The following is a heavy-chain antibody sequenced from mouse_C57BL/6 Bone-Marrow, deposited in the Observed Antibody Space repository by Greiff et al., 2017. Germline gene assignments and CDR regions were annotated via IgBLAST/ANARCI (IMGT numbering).Heavy chain of an antibody. CDR2: ISNGGGST. J-gene: IGHJ2*01. D-gene: IGHD2-1*01. CDR1: GFTFSDYY. V-gene: IGHV5-12*01. Sequence: EVKLLESGGGLVQPGGSLKLSCAASGFTFSDYYMYWVRQTPEKRLEWVAYISNGGGSTYYPDTVKGGFTISRDNAKNTLYLQMSRLKSEDTAMYYSARHDDGIYVDDWGQGTTRTVS. CDR3: ARHDDGIYVDD.